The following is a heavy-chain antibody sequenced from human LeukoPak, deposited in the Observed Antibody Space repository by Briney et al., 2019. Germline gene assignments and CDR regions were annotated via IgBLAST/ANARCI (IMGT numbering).Heavy chain of an antibody. J-gene: IGHJ4*02. CDR2: IYSGGST. CDR1: GFTVSSNY. D-gene: IGHD3-10*01. V-gene: IGHV3-66*01. Sequence: GGSLRLSCAASGFTVSSNYMNWVRQAPGKGLEWVSVIYSGGSTYYADSVKGRFTISRDNSKNTLYLQMNSLRVEDTAVYYCARESGSENRDFDYWGQGTLVTVSS. CDR3: ARESGSENRDFDY.